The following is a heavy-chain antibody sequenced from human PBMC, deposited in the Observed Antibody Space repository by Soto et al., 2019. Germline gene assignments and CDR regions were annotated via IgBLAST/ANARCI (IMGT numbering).Heavy chain of an antibody. CDR1: VFPFSNYW. Sequence: GGSLRPSCGASVFPFSNYWMHWVRPVPGEGLVWVSRINGDGSFTRFADSVKGRFTISRDNAKNTLYLQMNSLRVDDTAVYYCARVGGGSGNFDYWGQGTLVTAPQ. V-gene: IGHV3-74*01. CDR3: ARVGGGSGNFDY. D-gene: IGHD3-10*01. J-gene: IGHJ4*02. CDR2: INGDGSFT.